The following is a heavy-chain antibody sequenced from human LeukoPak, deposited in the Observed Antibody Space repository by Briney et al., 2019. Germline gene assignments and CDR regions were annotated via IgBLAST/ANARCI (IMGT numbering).Heavy chain of an antibody. CDR2: ITGSGGNT. CDR1: GFSFRSYD. J-gene: IGHJ4*02. Sequence: GGPLTLFCAVSGFSFRSYDMIWVREATGKGLEWVSVITGSGGNTYYADYVKGRFTISMDNSKNTLYLQMNSLRGDDTAVYYCAKVRTSFNWWGFLDCWGQGTLVTVSS. V-gene: IGHV3-23*01. CDR3: AKVRTSFNWWGFLDC. D-gene: IGHD2-8*02.